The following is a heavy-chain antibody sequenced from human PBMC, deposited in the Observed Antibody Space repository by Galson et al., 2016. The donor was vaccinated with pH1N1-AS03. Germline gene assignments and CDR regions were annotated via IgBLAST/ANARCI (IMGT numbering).Heavy chain of an antibody. J-gene: IGHJ6*02. CDR1: GFMFSTNA. V-gene: IGHV3-23*01. Sequence: SLRLSCAVSGFMFSTNAMTWVRQAPGKGLEWVSEISASGGDTYYADSVKGRFTVSRDNSKNTLYLQMHSLRADDTAVYYCEKGGKGYCSSATCFTLSYYYYYYGMDVWGQGTLVTVSS. CDR3: EKGGKGYCSSATCFTLSYYYYYYGMDV. D-gene: IGHD2-2*02. CDR2: ISASGGDT.